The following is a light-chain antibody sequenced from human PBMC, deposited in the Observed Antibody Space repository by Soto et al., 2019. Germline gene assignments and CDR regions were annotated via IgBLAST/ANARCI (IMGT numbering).Light chain of an antibody. Sequence: EIVSTQSPGSQSLSPGESATLSCRVSQSFSSTYLAWYQQKPGQAPRLLIYGASSRATGIPDRFSGGGSGTDFSLTISRLDPEDFAVYYCQQYSSSPITFGQGTRLEIK. CDR1: QSFSSTY. CDR3: QQYSSSPIT. V-gene: IGKV3-20*01. J-gene: IGKJ5*01. CDR2: GAS.